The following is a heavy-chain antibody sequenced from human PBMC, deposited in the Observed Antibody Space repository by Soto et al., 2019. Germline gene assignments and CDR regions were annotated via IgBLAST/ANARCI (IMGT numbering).Heavy chain of an antibody. J-gene: IGHJ3*02. CDR2: IYHSGST. CDR3: ARVLTYYYDSSGYPLHAFHI. V-gene: IGHV4-30-2*01. D-gene: IGHD3-22*01. CDR1: GGSISSGGYS. Sequence: QLQLQESGSGLVKPSQTLSLTCAVSGGSISSGGYSWSWIRQPPGKGLEWIGYIYHSGSTYYNPSLKSRVPVSVDRSKNQFPLKLSSVTAADTAVYYCARVLTYYYDSSGYPLHAFHIRGQGTTVTVSS.